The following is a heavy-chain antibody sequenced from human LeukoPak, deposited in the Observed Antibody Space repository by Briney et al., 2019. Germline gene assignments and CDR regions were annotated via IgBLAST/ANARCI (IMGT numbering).Heavy chain of an antibody. CDR1: GFTFGDYA. Sequence: QAGGSLRLSCTASGFTFGDYAMSWFRQAPGKGLEWVGFIRSKAYGRTTEYAASVKGRFTISRDDSKSIAYLQMNSLKTEDTAVYYCTRDRYDSSGYYSYWGQGTLVTVSS. V-gene: IGHV3-49*03. D-gene: IGHD3-22*01. CDR3: TRDRYDSSGYYSY. J-gene: IGHJ4*02. CDR2: IRSKAYGRTT.